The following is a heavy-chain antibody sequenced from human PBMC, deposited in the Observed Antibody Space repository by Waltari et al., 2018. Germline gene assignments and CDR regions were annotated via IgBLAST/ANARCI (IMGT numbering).Heavy chain of an antibody. CDR3: ARVIPRQNYYYYGMDV. V-gene: IGHV1-8*01. D-gene: IGHD3-16*02. CDR2: MNPNSGNT. CDR1: GYTFPSYD. J-gene: IGHJ6*02. Sequence: QVQLVQSGAEVKKPGASVKVSCKASGYTFPSYDINWVRQAPGHGLEWMGWMNPNSGNTGYAQKFQGRVTMTRNTSISTAYMELSSLRSEDTAVYYCARVIPRQNYYYYGMDVWGQGTTVTVSS.